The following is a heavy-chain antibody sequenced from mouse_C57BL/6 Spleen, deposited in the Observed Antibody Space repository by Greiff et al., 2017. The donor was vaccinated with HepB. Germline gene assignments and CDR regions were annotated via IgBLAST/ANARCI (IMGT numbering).Heavy chain of an antibody. CDR2: IDPSDSYT. CDR1: GYTFTSYW. D-gene: IGHD2-3*01. V-gene: IGHV1-50*01. CDR3: ARKKGYYLYYAMDY. J-gene: IGHJ4*01. Sequence: QVQLKQPGAELVKPGASVKLSCKASGYTFTSYWMQWVKQRPGQGLEWIGEIDPSDSYTNYNQKFKGKATLTVDTSSSTAYMQLSSLTSEDSAVYYCARKKGYYLYYAMDYWGQGTSVTVSS.